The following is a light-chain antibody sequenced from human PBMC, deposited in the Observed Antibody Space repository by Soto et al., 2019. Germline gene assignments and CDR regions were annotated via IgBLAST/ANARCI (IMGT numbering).Light chain of an antibody. CDR3: QHYGSSPPYT. J-gene: IGKJ2*01. Sequence: IVLTQSPDTLSLSPGERATLYCRASRSVSSSYLAWYQHKAGQAPRLLISGAPNRATDIPDRFSGSESGTDFTLTISRLEPEDFAVYYCQHYGSSPPYTFGQGTKLEIK. CDR2: GAP. CDR1: RSVSSSY. V-gene: IGKV3-20*01.